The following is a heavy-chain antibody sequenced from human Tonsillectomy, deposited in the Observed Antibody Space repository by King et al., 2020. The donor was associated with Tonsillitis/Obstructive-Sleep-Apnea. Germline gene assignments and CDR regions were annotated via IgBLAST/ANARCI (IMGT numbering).Heavy chain of an antibody. CDR3: ARDRGQRGAKYYFDF. J-gene: IGHJ4*02. V-gene: IGHV3-21*01. CDR1: GFTFSYYS. CDR2: ISDMGTYL. Sequence: EVQLVESGGGLVKPGGSLRLSFAASGFTFSYYSLNWVRQAPGKGLEWVASISDMGTYLYYADSVVGRFTISRDNAENSLFLQMNNLRAEDTALYFCARDRGQRGAKYYFDFWGQGALVTVSS.